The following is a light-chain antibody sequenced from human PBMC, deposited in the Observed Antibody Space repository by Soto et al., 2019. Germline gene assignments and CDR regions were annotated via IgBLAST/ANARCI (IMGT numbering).Light chain of an antibody. CDR2: DTS. Sequence: EVVLTKSPAILSVSPGESASLSCRARQSVSIKLAWYQQKPGQAPRLLIYDTSTRSTGIPARFSGSGSGTEFTLTISSLQSEDFAVYYCQQYNKWPPITFGQGTRLEIK. J-gene: IGKJ5*01. CDR1: QSVSIK. CDR3: QQYNKWPPIT. V-gene: IGKV3-15*01.